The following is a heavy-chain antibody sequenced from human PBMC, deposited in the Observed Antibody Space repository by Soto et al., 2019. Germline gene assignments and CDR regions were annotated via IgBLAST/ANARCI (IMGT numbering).Heavy chain of an antibody. V-gene: IGHV3-21*01. D-gene: IGHD3-9*01. J-gene: IGHJ6*01. Sequence: GSLRLSCAASGFTFSSYSMNWVRQAPGKGLEWVSSISSSSSYIYYADSVKGRFTISRDNAKNSLYLQMDSLRAEDTAVYYCARDLRDYYDYVVGVGGQGSTVSVSS. CDR3: ARDLRDYYDYVVGV. CDR1: GFTFSSYS. CDR2: ISSSSSYI.